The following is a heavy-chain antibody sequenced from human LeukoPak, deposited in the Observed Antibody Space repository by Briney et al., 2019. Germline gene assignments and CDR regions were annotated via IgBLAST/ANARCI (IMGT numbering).Heavy chain of an antibody. CDR2: IWYDGSNK. CDR1: GFTFSSYG. Sequence: GRSLRLSCAASGFTFSSYGMHWVRQAPGKGLEWVAVIWYDGSNKYYADSVKGRFTISRDNSKNTLYLQMNSLRAEDTAVYYCASMAVGSQDIAVAGTFDYWGQGTLVTVSS. V-gene: IGHV3-33*01. J-gene: IGHJ4*02. D-gene: IGHD6-19*01. CDR3: ASMAVGSQDIAVAGTFDY.